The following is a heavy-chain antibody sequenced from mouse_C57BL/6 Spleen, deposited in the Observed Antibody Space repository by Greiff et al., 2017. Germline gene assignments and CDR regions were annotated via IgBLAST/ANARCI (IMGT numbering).Heavy chain of an antibody. D-gene: IGHD1-1*01. CDR3: ARSEFITTVVLDY. J-gene: IGHJ2*01. CDR1: GYTFTSYW. V-gene: IGHV1-72*01. Sequence: VKLQQPGAELVKPGASVKLSCKASGYTFTSYWMHWVPQRPGRGLEWIGRIDPNSGGTKYNEKFKSKATLTVDKPSSTAYMQLSSLTSEDSAVYYCARSEFITTVVLDYWGQGTTLTVSS. CDR2: IDPNSGGT.